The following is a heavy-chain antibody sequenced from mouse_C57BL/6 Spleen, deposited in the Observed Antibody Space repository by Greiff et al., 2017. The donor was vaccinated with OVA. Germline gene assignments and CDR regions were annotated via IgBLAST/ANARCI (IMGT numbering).Heavy chain of an antibody. V-gene: IGHV1-9*01. CDR1: GYTFTGYW. CDR2: ILPGSGST. Sequence: VQLQQSGAELMKPGASVKLSCKATGYTFTGYWIEWVKQRPGHGLEWIGEILPGSGSTNYNEKFKGKATFTADTSSNTAYMQLSSLTTEDSAIYYCARSRMVTKGGSYAMDYWGQGTSVTVSS. D-gene: IGHD2-2*01. J-gene: IGHJ4*01. CDR3: ARSRMVTKGGSYAMDY.